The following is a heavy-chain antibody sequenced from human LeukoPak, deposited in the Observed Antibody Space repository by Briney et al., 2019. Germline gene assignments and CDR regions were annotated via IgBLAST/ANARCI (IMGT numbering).Heavy chain of an antibody. CDR2: TSYRSKLYN. CDR1: GDSFSSNSAA. V-gene: IGHV6-1*01. Sequence: SQTLSLTCAISGDSFSSNSAAWNWIRQSPSRGLEWLGMTSYRSKLYNGYAVSVKSQITINPDTSKNQFSLQLNSVTPEDTAVYYCARDPANYYYGMDVWGQGTTVTVSS. J-gene: IGHJ6*02. CDR3: ARDPANYYYGMDV.